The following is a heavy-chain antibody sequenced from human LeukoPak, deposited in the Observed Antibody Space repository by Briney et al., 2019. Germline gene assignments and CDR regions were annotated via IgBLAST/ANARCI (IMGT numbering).Heavy chain of an antibody. D-gene: IGHD6-6*01. CDR2: IYYSGST. CDR3: ARIPPSRIAARPSYYYMDV. CDR1: GGSLSSYY. Sequence: PSETLSLTCTVSGGSLSSYYWSWIRQPPGKGLEWIGSIYYSGSTTYNPSLKSRVTISVDTSKNQFSLKLSSVTAADTAVYYCARIPPSRIAARPSYYYMDVWGKGTTVTVSS. V-gene: IGHV4-59*01. J-gene: IGHJ6*03.